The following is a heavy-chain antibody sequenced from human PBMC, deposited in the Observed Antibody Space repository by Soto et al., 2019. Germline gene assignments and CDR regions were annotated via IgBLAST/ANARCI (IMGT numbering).Heavy chain of an antibody. D-gene: IGHD3-22*01. Sequence: GGSLRLSCAASGFTFSNAWMSWVRQAPGKGLEWVGRIKSKTDGGTTDYAAPVKGRFTISRDDSKNTLYLQMNSLKTEDTAVYYCTTDYYDSSGLRDYWGQGTLVTVS. CDR3: TTDYYDSSGLRDY. V-gene: IGHV3-15*01. J-gene: IGHJ4*02. CDR2: IKSKTDGGTT. CDR1: GFTFSNAW.